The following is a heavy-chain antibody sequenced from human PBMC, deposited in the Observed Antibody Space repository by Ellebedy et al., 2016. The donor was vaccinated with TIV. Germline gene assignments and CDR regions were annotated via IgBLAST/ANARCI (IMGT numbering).Heavy chain of an antibody. D-gene: IGHD6-13*01. CDR3: AKDGIGSSWYHSYYYMDV. V-gene: IGHV3-30*18. J-gene: IGHJ6*03. CDR2: LSYDGSNK. Sequence: GGSLRLXCVGSGPRFGSYGMHWVRQAPGKGLEWVAALSYDGSNKDYADSVKGRFSISRDNSKNTLYLEMNSLRVEDTAVYYCAKDGIGSSWYHSYYYMDVWGQGTTVTVSS. CDR1: GPRFGSYG.